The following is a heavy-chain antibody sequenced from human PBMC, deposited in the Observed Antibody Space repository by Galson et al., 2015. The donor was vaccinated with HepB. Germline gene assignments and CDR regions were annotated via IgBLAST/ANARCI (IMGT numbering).Heavy chain of an antibody. Sequence: SLRLSCAASGFTFSTYAMSWVRQAPGKGLEWVSAISGIGGVTYYADSVKGRFTISRDNSKNTLYLQMNSLRAEDTAVYYCAKSISSSPEGDLDYWGQGTLVTVSS. CDR1: GFTFSTYA. V-gene: IGHV3-23*01. J-gene: IGHJ4*02. D-gene: IGHD6-6*01. CDR3: AKSISSSPEGDLDY. CDR2: ISGIGGVT.